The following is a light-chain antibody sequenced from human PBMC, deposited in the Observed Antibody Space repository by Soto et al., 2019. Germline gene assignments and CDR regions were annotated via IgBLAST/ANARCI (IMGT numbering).Light chain of an antibody. V-gene: IGKV1-5*03. CDR3: QQYNSYWT. J-gene: IGKJ1*01. CDR1: QSIRSW. Sequence: DFHLTQSPSTLSASVGASVTIAFAASQSIRSWVAWYQQKAGKAPKLLIDKASSLESVVPSRFSGSGSRTEFTLTSSILQPDDFATYCCQQYNSYWTFGQGTKVDIK. CDR2: KAS.